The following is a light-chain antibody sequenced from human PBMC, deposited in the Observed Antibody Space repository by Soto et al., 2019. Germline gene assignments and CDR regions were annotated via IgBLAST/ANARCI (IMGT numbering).Light chain of an antibody. CDR2: GAS. J-gene: IGKJ4*01. V-gene: IGKV3-20*01. CDR3: PLYGALPRPVITPLP. Sequence: ENVLTQSPGTLSLSPGERATLSCRASQTVTGNYLAWYQQKPGQAPRLLVYGASSRATGIPDWFSGRGSGTVFTLIITRLEPEDSAVHFCPLYGALPRPVITPLPFGGGTKVEIK. CDR1: QTVTGNY.